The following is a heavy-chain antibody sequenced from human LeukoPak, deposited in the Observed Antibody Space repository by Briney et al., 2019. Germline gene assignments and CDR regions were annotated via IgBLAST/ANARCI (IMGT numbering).Heavy chain of an antibody. CDR3: ARKTLGAYYYVWGIYPENNCFDP. CDR2: IYYSGST. D-gene: IGHD3-10*01. V-gene: IGHV4-39*07. J-gene: IGHJ5*02. Sequence: PSETLSLTCTVSGGSISSSSYYWGWIRQPPGKGLEWIGSIYYSGSTYYNPSLKSRVTISVDTSKNQFSLKLSSVTAADAAVYYWARKTLGAYYYVWGIYPENNCFDPWGKGTLVTVSS. CDR1: GGSISSSSYY.